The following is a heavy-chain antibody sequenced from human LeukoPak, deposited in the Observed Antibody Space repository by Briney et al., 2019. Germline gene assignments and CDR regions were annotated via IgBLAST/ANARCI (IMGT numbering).Heavy chain of an antibody. V-gene: IGHV4-34*01. D-gene: IGHD3-22*01. CDR1: NDSFSGYY. J-gene: IGHJ3*02. Sequence: PSETLSLTCAVSNDSFSGYYWNWIRQPPGKGLEWIGEINHSGSTNYNPSLKRRVTMSVDTSKSQFSLRLSSVTAADTAVYYCTRGAYDSSGFYYHNAFDIWGQGTMVTVSS. CDR2: INHSGST. CDR3: TRGAYDSSGFYYHNAFDI.